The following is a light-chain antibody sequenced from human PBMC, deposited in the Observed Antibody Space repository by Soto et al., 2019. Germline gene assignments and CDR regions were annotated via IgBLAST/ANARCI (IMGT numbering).Light chain of an antibody. CDR1: SSDVGGYNY. J-gene: IGLJ1*01. V-gene: IGLV2-14*03. CDR2: DVS. Sequence: QSALTQPASVSGSPGQSITISCTGTSSDVGGYNYVSWYQHHPGKAPKLMIFDVSNRPSGVSNRFSGSKSGNTASLTISGLQPEDEADYHYSSYTTSNTRQIVFGTGTKLTVL. CDR3: SSYTTSNTRQIV.